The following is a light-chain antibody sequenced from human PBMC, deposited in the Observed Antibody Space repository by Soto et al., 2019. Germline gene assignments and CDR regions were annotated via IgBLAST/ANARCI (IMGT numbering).Light chain of an antibody. CDR2: EVS. CDR3: SSYAGSKGV. CDR1: SSDVGSYNY. Sequence: QSVLTQRPSASGSPGQSVTISCTGTSSDVGSYNYVSWYQQHPGKAPKLMIYEVSKRPSGVPDRFSGSKSGNTASLTVSGLQAEDEADYYCSSYAGSKGVFGGGTKLTVL. J-gene: IGLJ2*01. V-gene: IGLV2-8*01.